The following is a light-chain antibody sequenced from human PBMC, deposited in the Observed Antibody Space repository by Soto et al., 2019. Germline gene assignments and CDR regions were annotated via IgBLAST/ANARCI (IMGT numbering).Light chain of an antibody. J-gene: IGKJ3*01. CDR3: QQRSSWPFT. CDR2: ATS. Sequence: EVVLTQSQATPSLSPGEGATLSCRASPSIGNSLAWSQQKPGQAPRLLLYATSNRATGIPARFSGSGSGTDFTLTISTLAPEDFAVYYCQQRSSWPFTYGPGTKVDIK. CDR1: PSIGNS. V-gene: IGKV3-11*01.